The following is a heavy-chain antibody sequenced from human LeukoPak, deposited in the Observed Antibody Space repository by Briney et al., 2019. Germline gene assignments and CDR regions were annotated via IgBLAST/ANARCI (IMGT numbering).Heavy chain of an antibody. Sequence: GRSLRLSCAASGFTFSSYGMHWVRQAPGKGLEWVAVISYDGSNKYYADSVKGRFTISRDNSKNTLYLQMNSLRAEDTAVYYCAKEGGGGAMVTDYLDYWGQGTLVTVSS. CDR1: GFTFSSYG. D-gene: IGHD5-18*01. CDR3: AKEGGGGAMVTDYLDY. CDR2: ISYDGSNK. J-gene: IGHJ4*02. V-gene: IGHV3-30*18.